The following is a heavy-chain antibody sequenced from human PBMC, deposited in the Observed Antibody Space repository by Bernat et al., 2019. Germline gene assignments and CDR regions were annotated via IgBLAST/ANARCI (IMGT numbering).Heavy chain of an antibody. CDR3: ARVVVTQYYHYYYMDV. Sequence: QVQLVQSGSELKKPGASVRVSCKASGYTFTNYALNWVRQAPGQRLEYMGWINTNTGNPTYAQGFTGRFVFSLDTSVSTAYLQISSLKAEDSAVYYCARVVVTQYYHYYYMDVWGKGTTVTVSS. D-gene: IGHD2-21*01. CDR2: INTNTGNP. V-gene: IGHV7-4-1*02. CDR1: GYTFTNYA. J-gene: IGHJ6*03.